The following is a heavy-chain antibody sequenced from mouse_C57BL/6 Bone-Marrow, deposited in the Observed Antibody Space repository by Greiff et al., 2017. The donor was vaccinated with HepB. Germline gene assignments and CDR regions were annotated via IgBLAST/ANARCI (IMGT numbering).Heavy chain of an antibody. J-gene: IGHJ3*01. D-gene: IGHD2-3*01. CDR2: ISGGGGNT. CDR1: GFTFSSYT. V-gene: IGHV5-9*01. CDR3: ARPFYDGQVFAY. Sequence: EVQLVESGGGLVKPGGSLKLSCAASGFTFSSYTMSWVRQTPEKRLEWVATISGGGGNTYYPDRVKGRFTISRDNAKNTLYLQMSSLRSEDTALYYCARPFYDGQVFAYWGQGTLVTVSA.